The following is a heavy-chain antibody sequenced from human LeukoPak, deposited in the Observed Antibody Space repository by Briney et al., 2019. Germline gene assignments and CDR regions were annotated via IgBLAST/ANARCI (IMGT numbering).Heavy chain of an antibody. CDR2: IYYSGST. CDR1: GGSISSHY. Sequence: SETLSLTCTVSGGSISSHYWSWIRQPPGKGLEWIGYIYYSGSTNYNPSLKSRVTISVDTSKNQFSLKLSSVTTADTAVYYCARGSVPDPWGQGTLVTVSS. CDR3: ARGSVPDP. V-gene: IGHV4-59*11. J-gene: IGHJ5*02.